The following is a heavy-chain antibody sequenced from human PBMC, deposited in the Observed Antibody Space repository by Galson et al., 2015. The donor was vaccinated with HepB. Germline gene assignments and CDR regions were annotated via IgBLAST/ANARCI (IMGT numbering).Heavy chain of an antibody. CDR1: GGSVNSSNYY. D-gene: IGHD3-16*01. CDR3: ARTNWGFLDY. CDR2: IGYTWGT. J-gene: IGHJ4*02. Sequence: SETLSLTCTVSGGSVNSSNYYWAWIRQPPGKGLEWIGSIGYTWGTNYNPSVTSRVAMSLDSSRNQFSLRLNSLTAADTAVYFCARTNWGFLDYWGPGILVTVSS. V-gene: IGHV4-39*01.